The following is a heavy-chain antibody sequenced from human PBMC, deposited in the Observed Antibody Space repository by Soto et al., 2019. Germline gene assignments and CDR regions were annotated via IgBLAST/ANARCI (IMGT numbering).Heavy chain of an antibody. Sequence: QLQLQESGPGLVKPSETLSLTCSVSGGSISSRTFWWAWIRQPPGKGLEWIGDMYYSGSSYSSPSLKSRVSLSVDTSKNQLSLKLNSVTAADTAVYYCARHPRDDYNYGGSGIFDYWGQGTLVTVSS. CDR1: GGSISSRTFW. D-gene: IGHD4-4*01. J-gene: IGHJ4*02. CDR2: MYYSGSS. CDR3: ARHPRDDYNYGGSGIFDY. V-gene: IGHV4-39*01.